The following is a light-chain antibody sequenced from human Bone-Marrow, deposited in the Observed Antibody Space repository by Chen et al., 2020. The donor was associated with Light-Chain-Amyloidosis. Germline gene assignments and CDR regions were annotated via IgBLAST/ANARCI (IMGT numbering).Light chain of an antibody. CDR2: DDS. CDR1: NIGSTS. Sequence: YVLTQPSSVSVAPGQTATIDCRGNNIGSTSVHWYQQTPGQAPLLVVYDDSDRPSGIPERLSGSNSGNTATLTISRVEAGDEADYYCQVWDRSSDRPVFGGGTKLTVL. CDR3: QVWDRSSDRPV. J-gene: IGLJ3*02. V-gene: IGLV3-21*02.